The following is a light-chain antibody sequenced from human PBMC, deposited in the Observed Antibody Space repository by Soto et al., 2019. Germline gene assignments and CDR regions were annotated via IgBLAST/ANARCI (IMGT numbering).Light chain of an antibody. V-gene: IGLV2-14*03. J-gene: IGLJ1*01. CDR2: DVS. CDR3: SSYTSSNTLYV. CDR1: SSDGGGYNY. Sequence: QSVLTQPASVSGSPGQAITISCTGTSSDGGGYNYVSWYQQHPGKAPKLMIYDVSNRPSGVSNRFSGSKSGNTASLSISGLQAEDEADYYCSSYTSSNTLYVFGTGTKVTVL.